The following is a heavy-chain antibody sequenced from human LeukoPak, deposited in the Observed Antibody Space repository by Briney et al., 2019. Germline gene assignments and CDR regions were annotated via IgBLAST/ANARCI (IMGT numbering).Heavy chain of an antibody. CDR2: IYSGGST. CDR1: GFTFSSNY. D-gene: IGHD3-10*02. V-gene: IGHV3-66*01. J-gene: IGHJ6*04. Sequence: GGSLRLSCAASGFTFSSNYMSWVRQAPGKGLEWVSVIYSGGSTYYADSVKGRFTISRDNAKNSLYLQMNSLRAVDTAVYYCAELGITMIGGVWGKGTTVTISS. CDR3: AELGITMIGGV.